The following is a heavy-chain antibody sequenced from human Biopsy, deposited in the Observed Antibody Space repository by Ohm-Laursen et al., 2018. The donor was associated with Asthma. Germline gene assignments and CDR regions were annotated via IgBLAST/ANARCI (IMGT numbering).Heavy chain of an antibody. CDR2: IDQSGYT. Sequence: TLSLTCTVYGGYLTGHYWNWIRQPPGKGLEWIGEIDQSGYTNYNPSLKSRVTISADPSKNQFHLNLSSVNAADTAVYFCARAAITGIRGWFDPWGQGTQVTVSS. CDR3: ARAAITGIRGWFDP. D-gene: IGHD1-20*01. J-gene: IGHJ5*02. V-gene: IGHV4-34*01. CDR1: GGYLTGHY.